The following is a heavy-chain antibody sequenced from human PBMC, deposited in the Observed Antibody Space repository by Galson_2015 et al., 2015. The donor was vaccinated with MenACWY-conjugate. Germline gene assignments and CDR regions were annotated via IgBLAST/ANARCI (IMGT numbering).Heavy chain of an antibody. Sequence: SETLSLTCTVSGGSISSDYWSWIRQPTGKGLEWIGHISYTGATNYNPSLKSRVTISVDTSKNQFSLKLTSVTAADTAVYYCARERCSGGTCYFDYWGQGTLVTVSS. D-gene: IGHD2-15*01. CDR1: GGSISSDY. CDR2: ISYTGAT. CDR3: ARERCSGGTCYFDY. J-gene: IGHJ4*02. V-gene: IGHV4-59*01.